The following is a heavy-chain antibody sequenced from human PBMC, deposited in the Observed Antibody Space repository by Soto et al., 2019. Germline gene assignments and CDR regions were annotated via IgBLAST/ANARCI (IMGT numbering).Heavy chain of an antibody. CDR1: GYTFTTYA. CDR2: INAVNGHT. CDR3: ARDDCSGGSCYPPPGAFDI. Sequence: QVQLVQSGAEEKKPGASVKVSCKASGYTFTTYAMHWVRQAPGQRLEWMGWINAVNGHTKYSQKFQGRVTIAGDTSASTAYMELSSLRSEATAVYYCARDDCSGGSCYPPPGAFDIWGQGTMVTVSS. D-gene: IGHD2-15*01. J-gene: IGHJ3*02. V-gene: IGHV1-3*05.